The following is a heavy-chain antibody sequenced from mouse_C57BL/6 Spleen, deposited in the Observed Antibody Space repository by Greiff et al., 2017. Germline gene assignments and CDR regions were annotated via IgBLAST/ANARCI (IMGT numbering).Heavy chain of an antibody. J-gene: IGHJ1*03. CDR3: ARDRYFDV. Sequence: QVKLQQPGAELVKPGASVKLSCKASGYTFTSYWMHWVKQRPGQGLEWLGMIHPNSGSTNYNEKFKSKATMTVDKSSSTAYMQLSSLTSEDAAVYYFARDRYFDVWGTGTTVTVSS. CDR2: IHPNSGST. CDR1: GYTFTSYW. V-gene: IGHV1-64*01.